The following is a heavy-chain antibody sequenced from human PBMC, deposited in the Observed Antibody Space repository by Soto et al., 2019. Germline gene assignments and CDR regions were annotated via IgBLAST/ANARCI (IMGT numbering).Heavy chain of an antibody. Sequence: SETLSLTCAASGGSISSGGYSWSWIRQPPGKGLEWIGYIYHSGSTYYNPSLKSRVTISVDRSKNQFSLKLSSVTAADTAVYYCARDRGYSYGYFDPWGQGTLVTVSS. D-gene: IGHD5-18*01. V-gene: IGHV4-30-2*01. CDR3: ARDRGYSYGYFDP. J-gene: IGHJ5*02. CDR2: IYHSGST. CDR1: GGSISSGGYS.